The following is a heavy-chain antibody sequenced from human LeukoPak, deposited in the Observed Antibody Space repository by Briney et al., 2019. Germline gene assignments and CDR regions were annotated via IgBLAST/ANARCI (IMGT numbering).Heavy chain of an antibody. D-gene: IGHD5-12*01. CDR3: ARDLLGGGFDLDY. J-gene: IGHJ4*02. CDR2: IWYDGSNK. V-gene: IGHV3-33*01. Sequence: GRSLRLSCAASGFTFSSNGMHWVRQAPGKGLEWVAIIWYDGSNKYYADSVKGRFTISRDNSKNTLYLQMNSLSAEDTAVYYCARDLLGGGFDLDYWGQGTLVTVSS. CDR1: GFTFSSNG.